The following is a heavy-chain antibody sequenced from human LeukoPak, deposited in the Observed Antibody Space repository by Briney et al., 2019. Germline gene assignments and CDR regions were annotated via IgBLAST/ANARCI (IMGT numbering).Heavy chain of an antibody. Sequence: VKVSCXASGYTFTSYYMHWVRQATGQGLEWMGIINPSGGSTSYAQKFQGRVTMTRDTSTSTVYMELSSLRSEDTAVYYCARGQATELWFGELLYTPSYYYMDVWGKGTTVTVSS. CDR3: ARGQATELWFGELLYTPSYYYMDV. J-gene: IGHJ6*03. V-gene: IGHV1-46*01. CDR2: INPSGGST. D-gene: IGHD3-10*01. CDR1: GYTFTSYY.